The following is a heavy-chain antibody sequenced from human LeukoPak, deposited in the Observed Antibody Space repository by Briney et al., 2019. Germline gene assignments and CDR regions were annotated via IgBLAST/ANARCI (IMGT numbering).Heavy chain of an antibody. Sequence: SETLSLTCTVSGGSIDTTSYDWSWIRQPVGQGLEWIGRIYPSGSTNYNPSLKSRLTLSVDKSKNQFSLNLTSVTAADTAIYYCASGAAAPLYYFDYWGQGSLVTVSS. D-gene: IGHD6-13*01. CDR3: ASGAAAPLYYFDY. CDR2: IYPSGST. V-gene: IGHV4-61*02. J-gene: IGHJ4*02. CDR1: GGSIDTTSYD.